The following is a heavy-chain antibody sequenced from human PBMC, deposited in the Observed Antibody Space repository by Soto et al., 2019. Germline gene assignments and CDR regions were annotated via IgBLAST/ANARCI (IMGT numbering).Heavy chain of an antibody. V-gene: IGHV3-74*01. Sequence: EVQLVESGGGLVQSGGSLSFSGAASGFTFTSYGMFWVRQAPGKGLVWVSRISSDGRSITYADSVKGRVTIARDNAKNTLYLQMNSLRVDDTAVYYCARVANWSGSNYARANWGQGTLVTVSS. CDR2: ISSDGRSI. J-gene: IGHJ4*02. CDR3: ARVANWSGSNYARAN. D-gene: IGHD1-26*01. CDR1: GFTFTSYG.